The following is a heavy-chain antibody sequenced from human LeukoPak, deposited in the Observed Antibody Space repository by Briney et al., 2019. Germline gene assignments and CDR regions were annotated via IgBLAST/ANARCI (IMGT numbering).Heavy chain of an antibody. CDR3: ARGRKDVTMIVVVMTAVSYYLDV. D-gene: IGHD3-22*01. V-gene: IGHV4-34*01. J-gene: IGHJ6*03. CDR1: GGSFSGYY. Sequence: PSETLSLTCAVYGGSFSGYYWTWIRQTPEKGLEWIGEMNPSGSTSYNPSPKSRVIISVDTSKNQFSLKLSSVTAADTAVYYCARGRKDVTMIVVVMTAVSYYLDVWGKGTTVTVS. CDR2: MNPSGST.